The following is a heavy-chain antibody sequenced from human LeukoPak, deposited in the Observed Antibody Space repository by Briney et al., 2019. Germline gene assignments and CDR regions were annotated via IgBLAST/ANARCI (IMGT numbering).Heavy chain of an antibody. CDR3: ARDVDIVVVVAAHGRWFDP. V-gene: IGHV4-4*02. D-gene: IGHD2-15*01. CDR1: VGSIISSKW. CDR2: VYHSGST. Sequence: SGTPSLSCAVTVGSIISSKWWSWVRHPPRMALQLAAAVYHSGSTNYNPSLKSRVTISVDKSKNQFSLKLSSVTAADTAVYYCARDVDIVVVVAAHGRWFDPWGQGTLVTVSS. J-gene: IGHJ5*02.